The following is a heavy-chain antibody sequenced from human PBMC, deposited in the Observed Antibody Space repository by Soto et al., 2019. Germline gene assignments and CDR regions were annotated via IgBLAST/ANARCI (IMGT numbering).Heavy chain of an antibody. J-gene: IGHJ4*02. V-gene: IGHV4-39*01. D-gene: IGHD3-22*01. CDR2: TYYNGNA. Sequence: QLQLQESGPGLVKPSETLSLTCTVSGGSIDRSNYYWDWIRQPPGKGLEWIGTTYYNGNAYYNPSLKYRVNLSVDTSKTQFSLKLISVTAADTAVYYCASHFVAVVIKGWGYWGQGTLVTVSS. CDR1: GGSIDRSNYY. CDR3: ASHFVAVVIKGWGY.